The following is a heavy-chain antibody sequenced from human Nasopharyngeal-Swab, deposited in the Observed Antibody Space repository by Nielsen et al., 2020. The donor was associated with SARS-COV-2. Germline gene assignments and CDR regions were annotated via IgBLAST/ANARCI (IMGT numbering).Heavy chain of an antibody. V-gene: IGHV4-34*01. Sequence: GSLRLSCAVYGGSFSGYYWSWIRQPPGKGLEWIGEINHSGSTNYNPSLKSRVTISVDKSKNQFSLKLSSVTAADTAVYYCARRLIKMATTNFDYWGQGTLVTVSS. D-gene: IGHD5-24*01. CDR1: GGSFSGYY. CDR3: ARRLIKMATTNFDY. CDR2: INHSGST. J-gene: IGHJ4*02.